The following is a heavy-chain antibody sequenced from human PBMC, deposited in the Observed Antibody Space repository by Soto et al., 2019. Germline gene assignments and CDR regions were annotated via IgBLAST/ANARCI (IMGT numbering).Heavy chain of an antibody. J-gene: IGHJ5*02. CDR3: AADFPLRGGWYPSMFP. CDR2: IVVGSGNT. Sequence: GASVKVSCKASGYTFSSYGMQWVRQARGQRLEWIGWIVVGSGNTNYAQKFQERVTITRDMSTSTAYMELSSLRSEDTAVYYCAADFPLRGGWYPSMFPWGQGTLVTVSS. CDR1: GYTFSSYG. D-gene: IGHD6-19*01. V-gene: IGHV1-58*02.